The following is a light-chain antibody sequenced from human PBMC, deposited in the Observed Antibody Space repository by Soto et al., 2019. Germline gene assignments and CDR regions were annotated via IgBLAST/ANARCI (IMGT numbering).Light chain of an antibody. Sequence: AIQMTQSPSSLSASVGDRVTMTCRASQGIKHDLGWYQQRPGKAPRLLIYGASTLYSGVPSRFSATGSGIDFTLTINSLQPEDFATYYCLQDFTYPLTFGPGTRV. CDR3: LQDFTYPLT. V-gene: IGKV1-6*01. J-gene: IGKJ3*01. CDR2: GAS. CDR1: QGIKHD.